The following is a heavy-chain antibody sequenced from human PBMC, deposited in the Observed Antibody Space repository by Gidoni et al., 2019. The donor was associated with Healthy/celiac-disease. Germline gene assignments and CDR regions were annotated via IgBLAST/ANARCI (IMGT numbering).Heavy chain of an antibody. CDR3: AKDVLLWFGEPDYYGMDV. CDR2: ISGSGGST. V-gene: IGHV3-23*01. Sequence: EVQLLESVGGLVQPGGSLRLSCAASGFTFSSYAMSGVRQAPGKGLEWVSAISGSGGSTYYADSVKGRFTISRDNSKNTLYLQMNSLRAEDTAVYYCAKDVLLWFGEPDYYGMDVWGQGTTVTVSS. J-gene: IGHJ6*02. D-gene: IGHD3-10*01. CDR1: GFTFSSYA.